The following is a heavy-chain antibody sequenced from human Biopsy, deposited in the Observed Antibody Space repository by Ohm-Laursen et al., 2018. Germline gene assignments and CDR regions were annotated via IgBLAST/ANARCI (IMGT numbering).Heavy chain of an antibody. V-gene: IGHV3-30*18. CDR2: IAVDGSNN. Sequence: SLRLSCTASGFGMYAMHWVRQPPGQGLEWLAVIAVDGSNNYYAESVKGRFTISRDRSRDTVHLQMNSLRYEDTAIYYCSKDGGQWLGGAFDIWGHGTMVSVSS. CDR1: GFGMYA. CDR3: SKDGGQWLGGAFDI. J-gene: IGHJ3*02. D-gene: IGHD6-19*01.